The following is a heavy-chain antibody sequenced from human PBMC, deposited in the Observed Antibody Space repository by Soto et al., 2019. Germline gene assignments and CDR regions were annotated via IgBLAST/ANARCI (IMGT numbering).Heavy chain of an antibody. CDR3: ATVSIAAAESR. D-gene: IGHD6-13*01. CDR1: SGSISSSNW. V-gene: IGHV4-4*02. CDR2: IYHSGST. J-gene: IGHJ4*02. Sequence: QVQLQESGPGLVKPSGTLSLTCAVSSGSISSSNWWSWVRQPPGKGLEWIGEIYHSGSTNYNPSLNSRVTISVDKSQNQFSLKLSSVTAADTAVYYCATVSIAAAESRWGQGTLVTVSS.